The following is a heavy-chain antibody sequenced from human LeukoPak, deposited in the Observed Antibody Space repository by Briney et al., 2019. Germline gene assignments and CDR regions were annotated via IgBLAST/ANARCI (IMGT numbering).Heavy chain of an antibody. CDR1: GGTFTSYG. J-gene: IGHJ3*02. CDR2: IIPMFGTA. Sequence: SVKVSCKASGGTFTSYGISWVRRAPGQGLEWMGGIIPMFGTANYAQKFQGRITITADESTSIVYMELNSLRSEDTAVYYCARDNLEYSYGQYAAFDIWGQGTMVTVSS. V-gene: IGHV1-69*13. CDR3: ARDNLEYSYGQYAAFDI. D-gene: IGHD5-18*01.